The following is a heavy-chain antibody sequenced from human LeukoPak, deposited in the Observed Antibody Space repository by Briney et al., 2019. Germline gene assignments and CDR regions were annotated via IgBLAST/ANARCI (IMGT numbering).Heavy chain of an antibody. Sequence: GASVKVSCKASGYTFTSYAMHWVRQAPGQRLEWLGWINAGNGNTKYSQKFQGRVTITRDTSASTAYMELGSLRSEDTAVYYCARAVVVVAATPIGWFDPWGQGTLVTVSS. J-gene: IGHJ5*02. CDR1: GYTFTSYA. CDR2: INAGNGNT. V-gene: IGHV1-3*01. CDR3: ARAVVVVAATPIGWFDP. D-gene: IGHD2-15*01.